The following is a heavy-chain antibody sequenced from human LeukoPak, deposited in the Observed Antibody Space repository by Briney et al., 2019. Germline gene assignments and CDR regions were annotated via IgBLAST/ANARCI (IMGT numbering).Heavy chain of an antibody. J-gene: IGHJ5*02. CDR1: GFTFRTYS. CDR2: ISSGSSYI. D-gene: IGHD6-13*01. Sequence: GSLRLSCAASGFTFRTYSMNWVRQAPGKGLEWVSSISSGSSYIYYADSVKGRFTISRDNAKNSLYLQMNSLRAEDTAVYYCARDPGQDRIGTAGGWFDPWGQGTLVTVSS. CDR3: ARDPGQDRIGTAGGWFDP. V-gene: IGHV3-21*01.